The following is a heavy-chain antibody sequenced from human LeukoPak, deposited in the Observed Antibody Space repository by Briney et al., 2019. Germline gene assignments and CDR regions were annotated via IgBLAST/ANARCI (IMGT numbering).Heavy chain of an antibody. D-gene: IGHD3-9*01. J-gene: IGHJ4*02. CDR2: IYYSGST. CDR3: ARNLQTYYDILTGYYAPPFFDY. CDR1: GGSISSGDSY. Sequence: SETLSLTCTVSGGSISSGDSYWSWIRQPPGTGLEWIGYIYYSGSTYYNPSLKSRVTISVDTSKNQFSLKLSSVTAADTAVYYCARNLQTYYDILTGYYAPPFFDYWGQGTLVTVSS. V-gene: IGHV4-30-4*01.